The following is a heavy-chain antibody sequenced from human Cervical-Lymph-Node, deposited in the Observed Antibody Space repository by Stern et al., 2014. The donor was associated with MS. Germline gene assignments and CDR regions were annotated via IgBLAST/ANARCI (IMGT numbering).Heavy chain of an antibody. D-gene: IGHD2-21*01. CDR1: GGSVNNYA. V-gene: IGHV1-69*01. CDR2: IIPISGKP. J-gene: IGHJ6*02. CDR3: ARGMRLYDWYDGLDV. Sequence: VQLEESGAEVKKPGSSVKISCTASGGSVNNYAISWVRQAPGQGLEWMGGIIPISGKPNYAQKFRGRVIITSDESTSTAYVEVNSLRSEDTAVYYCARGMRLYDWYDGLDVWGQGTPVTVSS.